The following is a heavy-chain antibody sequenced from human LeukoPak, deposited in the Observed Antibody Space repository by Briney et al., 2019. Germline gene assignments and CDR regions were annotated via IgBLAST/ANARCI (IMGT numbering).Heavy chain of an antibody. J-gene: IGHJ6*02. CDR2: ISSSSSYI. D-gene: IGHD6-19*01. CDR3: ARDCYSSGWYYGMDG. V-gene: IGHV3-21*01. Sequence: KPGGPLRLSCAASGLPFRSYSMHWVRQAPGKGLECVSSISSSSSYIYYADSVKGRFTISRDNAKNSLYLQMNSLRAEDTAVYYCARDCYSSGWYYGMDGWGQGATVTAS. CDR1: GLPFRSYS.